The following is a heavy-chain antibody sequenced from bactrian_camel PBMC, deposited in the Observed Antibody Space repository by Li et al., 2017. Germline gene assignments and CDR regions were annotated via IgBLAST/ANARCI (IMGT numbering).Heavy chain of an antibody. CDR2: LDSDGRI. CDR3: VRDCSGGYCWDY. V-gene: IGHV3S9*01. D-gene: IGHD2*01. Sequence: HVQLVESGGGLVQPGGSLRLSCAVSVSSANDYCLGWSRQASGKEREWVGSLDSDGRINYADSVKGRFAITQNRAKNTAKRTVYLQMDSLKPEDTFVYYCVRDCSGGYCWDYWGQGTQVTVSS. J-gene: IGHJ4*01. CDR1: VSSANDYC.